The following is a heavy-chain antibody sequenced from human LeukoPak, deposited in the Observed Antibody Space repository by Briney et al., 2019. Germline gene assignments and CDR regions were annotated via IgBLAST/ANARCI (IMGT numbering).Heavy chain of an antibody. D-gene: IGHD3-22*01. V-gene: IGHV4-59*01. Sequence: PSETLSLTCTVSGGSISSYYWSWIRQPPGKGLEWIGYIYYSGSTNYNPSLKSRVTISVDTSKNQFSLKLSSVTAADTAVYYCARAVGHYDSSGYYYAGHYYYYMDVWGKGTTVTVSS. CDR2: IYYSGST. CDR3: ARAVGHYDSSGYYYAGHYYYYMDV. CDR1: GGSISSYY. J-gene: IGHJ6*03.